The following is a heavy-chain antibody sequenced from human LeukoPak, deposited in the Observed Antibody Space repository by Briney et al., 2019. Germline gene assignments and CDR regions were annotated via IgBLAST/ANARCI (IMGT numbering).Heavy chain of an antibody. CDR3: ARVGLDYYYDSSGYYEYYFDY. Sequence: GASVKVSCKASGYTFTGYYMHWVRQAPGQGLEWMGWINPNSGGTNYAQKSQGRVTMTRDTSISTAYMELSRLRSDDTAVYYCARVGLDYYYDSSGYYEYYFDYWGQGTLVTVSS. V-gene: IGHV1-2*02. D-gene: IGHD3-22*01. CDR1: GYTFTGYY. CDR2: INPNSGGT. J-gene: IGHJ4*02.